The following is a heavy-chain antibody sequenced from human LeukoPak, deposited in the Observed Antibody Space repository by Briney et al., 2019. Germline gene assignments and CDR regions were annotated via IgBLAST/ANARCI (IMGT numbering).Heavy chain of an antibody. V-gene: IGHV5-51*01. CDR2: IYPGDSDT. Sequence: GESLKISCKGSGYSFTSYWIGWVRQMPGKGLEWMGIIYPGDSDTRYSPSFQGQVTISADKSISTAYLQCSSLKASDTAMYYCARQGDYDRSGYYSNDAFDIWGQGTMVTVSS. J-gene: IGHJ3*02. CDR3: ARQGDYDRSGYYSNDAFDI. CDR1: GYSFTSYW. D-gene: IGHD3-22*01.